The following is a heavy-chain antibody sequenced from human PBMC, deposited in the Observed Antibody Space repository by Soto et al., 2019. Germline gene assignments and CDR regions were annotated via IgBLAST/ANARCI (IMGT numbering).Heavy chain of an antibody. Sequence: QVQLQESGPGLVKPSETLSLTCTVSGGSISSYYWSWIRQPPGKGLEWIGYIYYSGSTNYNPSLKSRVTISVDTSKNQFSLKLSSVTAADTAVYYCARHEGGYDFPFDSWGQGTLVTVSS. V-gene: IGHV4-59*08. CDR2: IYYSGST. J-gene: IGHJ4*02. D-gene: IGHD5-12*01. CDR1: GGSISSYY. CDR3: ARHEGGYDFPFDS.